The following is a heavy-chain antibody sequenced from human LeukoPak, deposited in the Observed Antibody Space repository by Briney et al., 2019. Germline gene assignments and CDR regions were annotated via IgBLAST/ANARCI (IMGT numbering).Heavy chain of an antibody. CDR1: GYTFTGYY. CDR2: INPNSGGT. CDR3: ARGYGSSWYYFDY. J-gene: IGHJ4*02. Sequence: GASVKVSCKASGYTFTGYYMHWVRQAPGQGLEWMGWINPNSGGTNYAQKFQGRVTMTRNTSISTAYMELSSLRSEDTAVYYCARGYGSSWYYFDYWGQGTLVTVSS. D-gene: IGHD6-13*01. V-gene: IGHV1-2*02.